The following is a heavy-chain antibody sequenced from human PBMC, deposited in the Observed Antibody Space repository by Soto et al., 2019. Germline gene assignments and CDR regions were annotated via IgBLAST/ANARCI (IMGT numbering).Heavy chain of an antibody. V-gene: IGHV4-59*01. D-gene: IGHD1-7*01. CDR2: IYYSGST. CDR3: ARRYGTTFDY. J-gene: IGHJ4*02. Sequence: PSETLSLTCTVSGGSISSYYWSWIRQPPGKGLEWIGYIYYSGSTNYNPSLKSRVTISVDTSKNQFSMKLSSVTAADTAVYYCARRYGTTFDYWGQGTLVTVSS. CDR1: GGSISSYY.